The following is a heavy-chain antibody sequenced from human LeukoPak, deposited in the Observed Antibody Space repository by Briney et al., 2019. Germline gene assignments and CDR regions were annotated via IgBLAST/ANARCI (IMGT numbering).Heavy chain of an antibody. CDR3: ARGVSGTYSPFDY. CDR1: GFSVSATP. CDR2: LFDGGSV. Sequence: PGGSLRLSCAASGFSVSATPMTWVRQAPGKGLECLSVLFDGGSVYYSDSVKGRFTISRDHLKNTVYLQLNSPRVEDTAVYYCARGVSGTYSPFDYWGQGALVAVSS. V-gene: IGHV3-53*01. J-gene: IGHJ4*02. D-gene: IGHD1-26*01.